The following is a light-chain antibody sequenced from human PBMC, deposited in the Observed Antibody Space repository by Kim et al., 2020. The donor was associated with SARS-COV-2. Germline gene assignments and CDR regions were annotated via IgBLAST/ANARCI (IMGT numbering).Light chain of an antibody. V-gene: IGLV1-40*01. CDR3: QSYDNTWV. Sequence: QSALTQPPSVSGAPGQTVTISCNGSSSNIGAGYDVHWYKQFPGAAPKLLISTNTNRPSEVPDRFSVSISDTSASLAITGLQAEDEADYYCQSYDNTWVFGGGTQLTVL. CDR2: TNT. J-gene: IGLJ2*01. CDR1: SSNIGAGYD.